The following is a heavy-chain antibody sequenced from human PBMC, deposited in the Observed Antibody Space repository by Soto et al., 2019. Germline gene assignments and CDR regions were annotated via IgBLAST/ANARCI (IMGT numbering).Heavy chain of an antibody. CDR1: GGSISSGGSS. V-gene: IGHV4-30-2*01. Sequence: PSETLSLTCAVSGGSISSGGSSWSWIRQPPGKGLEWIGYIYHSGSTYYNPSLKSRVTISVDRCKNQFSLKLSSVTAADTAVYYCARAGDSSGPVALGYWGQGTLVTVS. J-gene: IGHJ4*02. CDR3: ARAGDSSGPVALGY. CDR2: IYHSGST. D-gene: IGHD6-19*01.